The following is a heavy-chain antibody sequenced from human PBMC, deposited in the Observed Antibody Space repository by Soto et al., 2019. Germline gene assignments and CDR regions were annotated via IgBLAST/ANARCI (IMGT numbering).Heavy chain of an antibody. V-gene: IGHV1-69*06. J-gene: IGHJ4*02. D-gene: IGHD6-13*01. CDR2: IIPIFGTA. CDR1: GGTFSSYA. CDR3: ARVHSSSWCLDY. Sequence: SVKVSCKASGGTFSSYAISWVRQAPGQGLEWMGGIIPIFGTANYAQKFQGRVTITADKSTSTAYMELSSLRSEDTAVYYCARVHSSSWCLDYWGQGTLVTVSS.